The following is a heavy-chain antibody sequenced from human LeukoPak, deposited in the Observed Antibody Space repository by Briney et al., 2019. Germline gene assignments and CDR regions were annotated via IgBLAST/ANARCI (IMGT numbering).Heavy chain of an antibody. Sequence: SETLSLTCAVYGGSFSGYYWSWLRQPPGKGLEWIGEINHSGSTNYNPSLKSRVTISVDTSKNQFSLKLSSVTAADTAVYYCARSVIVVVVAATPKWFDPWGQGTLVTVSS. D-gene: IGHD2-15*01. CDR3: ARSVIVVVVAATPKWFDP. V-gene: IGHV4-34*01. CDR1: GGSFSGYY. J-gene: IGHJ5*02. CDR2: INHSGST.